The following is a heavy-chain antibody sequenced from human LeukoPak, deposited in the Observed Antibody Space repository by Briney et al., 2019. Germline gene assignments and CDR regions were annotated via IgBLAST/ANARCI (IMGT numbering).Heavy chain of an antibody. Sequence: SVKVSCKASGGTFSSYAISWVRRAPGQGLEWMGGIIPIFGTATYAQKFQGRVTITADESTSTAYMELSSLRSEDTAVYYCARSIGYCSSTSCYTLDYWGQGTLVTVSS. J-gene: IGHJ4*02. V-gene: IGHV1-69*13. D-gene: IGHD2-2*02. CDR3: ARSIGYCSSTSCYTLDY. CDR2: IIPIFGTA. CDR1: GGTFSSYA.